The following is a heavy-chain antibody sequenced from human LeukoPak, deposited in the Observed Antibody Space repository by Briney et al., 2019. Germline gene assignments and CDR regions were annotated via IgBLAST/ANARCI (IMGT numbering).Heavy chain of an antibody. D-gene: IGHD5-12*01. Sequence: PGGSLRLSCAASGFTFSSTWMNWVRQAPGKGLEWVGRIKSAIDGGATDYAAPVQGRFTISRDDSQATLYLQMNGLRTEDTAVYYCTTGGDVIVAGTRAFDIWSQGTMVTVSS. CDR3: TTGGDVIVAGTRAFDI. CDR2: IKSAIDGGAT. V-gene: IGHV3-15*07. J-gene: IGHJ3*02. CDR1: GFTFSSTW.